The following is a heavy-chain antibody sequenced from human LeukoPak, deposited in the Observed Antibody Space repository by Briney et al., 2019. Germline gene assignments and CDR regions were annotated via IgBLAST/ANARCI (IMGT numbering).Heavy chain of an antibody. CDR1: GGSVNSGNYY. Sequence: SETLSLTCTVSGGSVNSGNYYWSWIRQPPGKGLEWIGYIYYSGSTYYYNPSLESRVTISLDTAKNQFSLELNSLTAADTAVYYCARDREWELQSSRYFDYWGQGTLVTVSS. V-gene: IGHV4-61*01. CDR2: IYYSGSTY. CDR3: ARDREWELQSSRYFDY. J-gene: IGHJ4*02. D-gene: IGHD1-26*01.